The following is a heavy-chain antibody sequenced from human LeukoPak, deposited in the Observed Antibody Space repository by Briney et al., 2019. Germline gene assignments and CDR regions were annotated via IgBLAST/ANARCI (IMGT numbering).Heavy chain of an antibody. CDR2: INPNSGGT. D-gene: IGHD3-10*01. CDR1: GYTFIGYY. CDR3: ASIPVYGSGSYNFDY. V-gene: IGHV1-2*04. J-gene: IGHJ4*02. Sequence: ASVKVSCKASGYTFIGYYMQWVRQAPGQGLEWMGWINPNSGGTNYAQKFQGWVTMTRDTSISTAYMELSRLRSDDTAVYYCASIPVYGSGSYNFDYWGQGTLVTVSS.